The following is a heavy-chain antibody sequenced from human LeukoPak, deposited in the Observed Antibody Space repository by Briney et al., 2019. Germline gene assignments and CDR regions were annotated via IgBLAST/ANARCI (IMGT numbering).Heavy chain of an antibody. Sequence: SETLSLTCTVSGGSISSGDYYWSWIRQPPGKGLEWIGYIYYSGSTYYNPSLKSRVTISVDTSKNQFSLKLSSVTAADTAVYYCARADMTNWFDPWGQGTLVTVSS. V-gene: IGHV4-30-4*02. D-gene: IGHD2-15*01. J-gene: IGHJ5*02. CDR2: IYYSGST. CDR1: GGSISSGDYY. CDR3: ARADMTNWFDP.